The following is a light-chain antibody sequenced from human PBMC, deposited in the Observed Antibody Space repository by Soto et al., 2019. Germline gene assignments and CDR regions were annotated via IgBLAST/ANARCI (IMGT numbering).Light chain of an antibody. CDR1: QSVSSN. V-gene: IGKV3-15*01. Sequence: EIVMTQSPATLSVSPGERATLSCRASQSVSSNLAWYQQKPGQAPRVLIYGASTRATGIPARFSGSGSGTEFTLTISSLQSEDFAVYYCQQYSIWPRAFGQGTKVDIK. CDR2: GAS. CDR3: QQYSIWPRA. J-gene: IGKJ1*01.